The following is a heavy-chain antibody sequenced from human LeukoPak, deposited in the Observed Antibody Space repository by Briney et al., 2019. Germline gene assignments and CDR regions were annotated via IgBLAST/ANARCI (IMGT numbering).Heavy chain of an antibody. CDR3: AAGTTFDY. CDR1: GFTFSSYG. J-gene: IGHJ4*02. Sequence: GGSLRLSCXASGFTFSSYGMHWVRQAPGKGLEWVAFIRYDGSNKYYADSVKGRFTISRDNSKNTLYLQMNSLRAEDTAVYYAAAGTTFDYWGQGTLVTVSS. V-gene: IGHV3-30*02. CDR2: IRYDGSNK. D-gene: IGHD6-13*01.